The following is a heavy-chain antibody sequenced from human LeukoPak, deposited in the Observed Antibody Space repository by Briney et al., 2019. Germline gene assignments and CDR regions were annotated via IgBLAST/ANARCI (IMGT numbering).Heavy chain of an antibody. J-gene: IGHJ6*02. V-gene: IGHV3-23*01. CDR2: ILGSGGGT. CDR1: GFTFSTYV. CDR3: ATTPGAYYYYHMDV. Sequence: GGSLGLSCAASGFTFSTYVMTWVRQAPGKGLEWVSAILGSGGGTYYTDSVKGRFTISRDNSMNTLYLQMNSLRAEDTAVYYCATTPGAYYYYHMDVWGQGTTVTVSS. D-gene: IGHD3-10*01.